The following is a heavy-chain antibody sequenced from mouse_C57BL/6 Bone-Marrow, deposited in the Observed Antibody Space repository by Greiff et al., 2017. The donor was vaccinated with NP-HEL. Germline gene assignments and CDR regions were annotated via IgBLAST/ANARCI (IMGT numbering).Heavy chain of an antibody. Sequence: QVQLQQPGAELVRPGTSVKLSCKASGYTFTSYWMHWVKQRPGQGLEWIGVIDPSDSYTNYNQKFKGKATLTVDTSSSTAYMQRSSLTSEDSAVYYCARWGVYYDYPYAMDYWGQGTSVTVSS. V-gene: IGHV1-59*01. CDR2: IDPSDSYT. CDR1: GYTFTSYW. J-gene: IGHJ4*01. CDR3: ARWGVYYDYPYAMDY. D-gene: IGHD2-4*01.